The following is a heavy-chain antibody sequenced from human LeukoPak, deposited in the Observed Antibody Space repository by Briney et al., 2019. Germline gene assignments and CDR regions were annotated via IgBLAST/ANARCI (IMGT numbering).Heavy chain of an antibody. CDR3: ARDFGARPFDI. CDR1: GFTFSSYS. D-gene: IGHD3-10*01. CDR2: ISSSSSYI. V-gene: IGHV3-21*01. J-gene: IGHJ3*02. Sequence: GGSLRLSCAASGFTFSSYSMNWVRQAPGKGLEWVSSISSSSSYIYYADSVKGRFTISRDNAKNSLYLQMNSLRTEDTAVYYCARDFGARPFDIWGQGTMVTVSS.